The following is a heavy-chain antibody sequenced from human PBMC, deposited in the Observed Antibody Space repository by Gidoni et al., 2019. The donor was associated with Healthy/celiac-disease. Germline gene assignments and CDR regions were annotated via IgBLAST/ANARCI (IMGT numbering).Heavy chain of an antibody. J-gene: IGHJ3*02. Sequence: QVQLVQSGAEVKKPGASVKVSCKASGYTFTSYAMHWVRQAPGQRLEWMGWINAGNGNTKYSQKFQGRVTITRDTSASTAYMELSSLRSEDTAVYYCARVGPRRITIFGVVGSRDAFDIWGQGTMVTVSS. V-gene: IGHV1-3*01. CDR3: ARVGPRRITIFGVVGSRDAFDI. CDR2: INAGNGNT. CDR1: GYTFTSYA. D-gene: IGHD3-3*01.